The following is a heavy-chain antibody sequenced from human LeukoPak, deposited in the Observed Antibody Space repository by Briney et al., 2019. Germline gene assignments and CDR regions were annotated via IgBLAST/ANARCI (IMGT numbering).Heavy chain of an antibody. CDR2: IYYSGST. Sequence: SETLSLTCTVSGGSVSSGSYYWSWIRQPPGKGLEWIGYIYYSGSTYYNPSLKSRVTISVDTSKNQFSLKLSSVTAADTAVYYCARASWYEMGNWFDPWGQGTLVTVSS. CDR3: ARASWYEMGNWFDP. D-gene: IGHD6-13*01. J-gene: IGHJ5*02. CDR1: GGSVSSGSYY. V-gene: IGHV4-31*03.